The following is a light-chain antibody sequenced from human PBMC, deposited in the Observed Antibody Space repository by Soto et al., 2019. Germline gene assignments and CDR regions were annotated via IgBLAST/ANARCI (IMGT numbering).Light chain of an antibody. CDR1: QGIIDY. CDR3: QEYDSAPQT. V-gene: IGKV1-27*01. Sequence: DIQMTQSPSSLSASVGDTVTITCRASQGIIDYLAWYQQRPGKVPKLLFYAASTLQTGVPSRFSGSGAGTDFTLTISSLQPEDVGIYSCQEYDSAPQTVGQGASVEVK. CDR2: AAS. J-gene: IGKJ1*01.